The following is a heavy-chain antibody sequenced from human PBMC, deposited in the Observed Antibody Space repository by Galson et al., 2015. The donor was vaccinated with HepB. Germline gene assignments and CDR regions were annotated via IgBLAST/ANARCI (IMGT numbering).Heavy chain of an antibody. CDR3: ARDPVYYYGSGSYSYYMDY. V-gene: IGHV3-21*01. D-gene: IGHD3-10*01. Sequence: SLRLSCAASGFTFSSYSMNWVRQAPGKGLEWVSSISSSSSYIYYADSVKGRFTISRDNAKNSLYLQMNSLRAEDTAVYYCARDPVYYYGSGSYSYYMDYWGQGTLVTVSS. CDR2: ISSSSSYI. J-gene: IGHJ4*02. CDR1: GFTFSSYS.